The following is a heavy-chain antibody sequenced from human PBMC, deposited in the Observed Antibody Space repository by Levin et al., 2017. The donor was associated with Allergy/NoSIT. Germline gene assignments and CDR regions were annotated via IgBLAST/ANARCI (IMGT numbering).Heavy chain of an antibody. CDR2: IYYSGTT. D-gene: IGHD3-10*01. J-gene: IGHJ5*02. V-gene: IGHV4-30-4*01. CDR3: AIYYYGSGSYYNNRFDP. Sequence: SETLSLTCTVSGGSISRTDYYWSWIRQAPGKGLEWIGYIYYSGTTYYNPSLKSRVSILVDTSKNQFSLKLSSVTAADTAVYYCAIYYYGSGSYYNNRFDPWGQGTLVTVSS. CDR1: GGSISRTDYY.